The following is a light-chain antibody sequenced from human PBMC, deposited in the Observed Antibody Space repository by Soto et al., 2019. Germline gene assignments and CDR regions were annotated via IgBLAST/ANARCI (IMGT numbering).Light chain of an antibody. Sequence: EIVLTQSPGTLSLSPGERATLSCRASQSISSNYLAWYQQKLGQAPRLLIYAASSRAICIPDRFSGSGSGTDFTLTISRLEPEDFAVYYCQRYDSSLYTFGQGTKLEIK. CDR1: QSISSNY. J-gene: IGKJ2*01. V-gene: IGKV3-20*01. CDR3: QRYDSSLYT. CDR2: AAS.